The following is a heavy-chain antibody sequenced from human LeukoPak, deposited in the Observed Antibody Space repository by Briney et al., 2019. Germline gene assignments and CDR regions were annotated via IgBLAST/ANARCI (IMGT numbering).Heavy chain of an antibody. CDR3: ARRISGSYLDY. V-gene: IGHV3-48*02. CDR1: GFTFNIYG. D-gene: IGHD3-10*01. CDR2: ITSRSTT. J-gene: IGHJ4*02. Sequence: GGSLRLSCAASGFTFNIYGMNWVRQAPGKGLEWISYITSRSTTYYAGSVRGRFTISRDNAKNSLYLEMNGLRDDDTAVYYCARRISGSYLDYWGKGTLVTVSS.